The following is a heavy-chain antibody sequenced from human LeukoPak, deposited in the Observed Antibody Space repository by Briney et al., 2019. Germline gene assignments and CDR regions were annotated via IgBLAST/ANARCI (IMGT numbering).Heavy chain of an antibody. CDR1: GYTFTTYY. D-gene: IGHD3-10*01. Sequence: GASVKVSCKASGYTFTTYYMHWVRQAPGQGLEWMGIINPSGGSRSYAQKFQGRVTMTRDTSTSTVYMELSSLRSEDTAVYYCARGFGYGSGSYYNHYYYYYMDVWGKGTTVTVSS. J-gene: IGHJ6*03. CDR2: INPSGGSR. V-gene: IGHV1-46*01. CDR3: ARGFGYGSGSYYNHYYYYYMDV.